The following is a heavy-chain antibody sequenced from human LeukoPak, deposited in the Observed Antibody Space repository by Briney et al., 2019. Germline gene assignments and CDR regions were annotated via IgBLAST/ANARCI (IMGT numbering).Heavy chain of an antibody. Sequence: GGSLRLSCAASGFTFGSSALHWVRQAPGKGLEWVAVISYGGSNTYYADSVKGRFTISRDNSKNTLYLQMNSLRAEDTAVYYCARSGGYDILTGYPLYYFDYWGQGTLVTVSS. CDR2: ISYGGSNT. J-gene: IGHJ4*02. CDR3: ARSGGYDILTGYPLYYFDY. CDR1: GFTFGSSA. D-gene: IGHD3-9*01. V-gene: IGHV3-30*04.